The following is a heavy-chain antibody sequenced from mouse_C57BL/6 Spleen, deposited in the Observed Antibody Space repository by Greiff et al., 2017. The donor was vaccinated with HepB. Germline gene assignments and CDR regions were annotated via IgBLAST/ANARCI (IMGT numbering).Heavy chain of an antibody. J-gene: IGHJ4*01. D-gene: IGHD2-10*02. Sequence: EVKLLESGPGLVKPSQSLSLTCSVTGYSITSGYYWNWIRQFPGNKLEWMGYISYDGSNNYNPSLKNRISITRDNSKNQFFLKLNSVTTEDTATYYGAREYGDFMDYWGQGTSVTVSS. CDR3: AREYGDFMDY. CDR1: GYSITSGYY. V-gene: IGHV3-6*01. CDR2: ISYDGSN.